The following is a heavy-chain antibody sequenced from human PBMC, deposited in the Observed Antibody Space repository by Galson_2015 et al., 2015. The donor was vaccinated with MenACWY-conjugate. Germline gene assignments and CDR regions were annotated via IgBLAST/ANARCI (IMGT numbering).Heavy chain of an antibody. CDR3: ARDSRATTVWGLNKRKTIDYYYGMDV. V-gene: IGHV3-53*01. Sequence: SLRLSCAVSGFTVSSSYMTWVRQAPGKGLEWVSVIYSDGSTYNADSVKGRFTISRDNSKNTEFLQMTSLRAEDTAMYYCARDSRATTVWGLNKRKTIDYYYGMDVWGQGTTVIVSS. D-gene: IGHD3-10*01. CDR1: GFTVSSSY. CDR2: IYSDGST. J-gene: IGHJ6*02.